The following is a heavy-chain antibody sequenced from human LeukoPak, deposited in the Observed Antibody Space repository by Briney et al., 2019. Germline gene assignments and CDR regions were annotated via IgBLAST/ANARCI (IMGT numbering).Heavy chain of an antibody. CDR1: GYTFTGYY. J-gene: IGHJ6*02. D-gene: IGHD2-2*01. Sequence: ASVKVSCKASGYTFTGYYMHWVRQAPGQGLEWMGWINPNSGGTNYAQKFQGGVTMTRDTSISTAYMELSRLRSDDTAVYYCARLYCSSTSCHLEGYYYYGMDVWGQGTTVTVSS. CDR2: INPNSGGT. V-gene: IGHV1-2*02. CDR3: ARLYCSSTSCHLEGYYYYGMDV.